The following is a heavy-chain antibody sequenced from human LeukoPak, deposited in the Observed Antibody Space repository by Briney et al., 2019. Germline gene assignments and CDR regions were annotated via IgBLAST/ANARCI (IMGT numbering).Heavy chain of an antibody. Sequence: GGSLRLSCAASGFTVSSNYMSWVRQAPGKGLEWVSVIYSGGSTYHAASVKGRFTISRDNSKNTLYLQMNSLRAEDTAVYYCARDLYYDSSGYPHWGQGTLVTVSS. J-gene: IGHJ4*02. D-gene: IGHD3-22*01. CDR2: IYSGGST. V-gene: IGHV3-66*01. CDR1: GFTVSSNY. CDR3: ARDLYYDSSGYPH.